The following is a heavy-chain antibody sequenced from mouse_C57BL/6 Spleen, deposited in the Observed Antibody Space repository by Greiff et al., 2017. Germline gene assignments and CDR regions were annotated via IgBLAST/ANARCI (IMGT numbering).Heavy chain of an antibody. CDR1: GFTFSDYG. CDR2: ISSGSSTI. D-gene: IGHD1-1*01. Sequence: EVQLVESGGGLVKPGGSLKLSCAASGFTFSDYGMHWVRQAPEKGLEWVAYISSGSSTIYYADTVKGRFTISRDNAKNTLFLQMTSLRSEDTAMYYCARWGTTVVATPFDYWGQGTTLTVSS. J-gene: IGHJ2*01. CDR3: ARWGTTVVATPFDY. V-gene: IGHV5-17*01.